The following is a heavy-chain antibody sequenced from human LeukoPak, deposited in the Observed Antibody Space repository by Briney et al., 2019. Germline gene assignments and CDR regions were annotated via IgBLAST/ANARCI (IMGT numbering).Heavy chain of an antibody. CDR3: ARHTYARPFDF. CDR1: GGSFSGSY. J-gene: IGHJ4*02. Sequence: SETLSLTCAVYGGSFSGSYWSWIRQPPGKGLEWIGYIFYTGDNNYNPSLKTRATVSMDTSKNQFSLKMTSVTAADTAVYYCARHTYARPFDFWGQGTLVTVSS. CDR2: IFYTGDN. D-gene: IGHD6-6*01. V-gene: IGHV4-59*08.